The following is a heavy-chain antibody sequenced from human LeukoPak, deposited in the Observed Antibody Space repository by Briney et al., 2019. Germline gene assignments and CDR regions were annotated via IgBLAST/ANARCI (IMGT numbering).Heavy chain of an antibody. J-gene: IGHJ5*02. V-gene: IGHV3-23*01. CDR3: AKGGYCSSTSCYVGWFDP. D-gene: IGHD2-2*01. Sequence: PGGSLTLSCSASGFTFRSYVMHWVRQATGKGLAWVSVINVGDGIPYYADSVKGRFTISRDNSKNTLFLQMNSLRAEDTAVYYGAKGGYCSSTSCYVGWFDPWGQGTLVTVSS. CDR1: GFTFRSYV. CDR2: INVGDGIP.